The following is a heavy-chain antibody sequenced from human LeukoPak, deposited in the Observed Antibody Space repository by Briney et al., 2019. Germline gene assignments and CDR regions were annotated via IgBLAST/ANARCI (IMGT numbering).Heavy chain of an antibody. CDR2: IYYSGST. V-gene: IGHV4-59*11. J-gene: IGHJ5*02. Sequence: SETLSLTCTVSGDSISSHYWSWIRQPPGKGLEWIGYIYYSGSTNYNPSLKSRVTISVDTSKNQFSLKLSSVTAADTAVYYCARDRYYYGSGSYSWFDPWGQGTLVTVSS. D-gene: IGHD3-10*01. CDR1: GDSISSHY. CDR3: ARDRYYYGSGSYSWFDP.